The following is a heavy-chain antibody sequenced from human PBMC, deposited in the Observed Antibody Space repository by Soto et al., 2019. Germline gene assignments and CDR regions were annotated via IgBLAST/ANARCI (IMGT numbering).Heavy chain of an antibody. CDR3: AREETNRLYYDFWSGPQYYYYGMDV. V-gene: IGHV4-34*01. CDR1: GGSFSGYY. CDR2: INHSGST. J-gene: IGHJ6*02. Sequence: SETLSLTCAVYGGSFSGYYWSWIRQPPGKGLEWIGEINHSGSTNYNPSLKSRVTISVDTSKNQFSLKLSSVTAADTAVYYCAREETNRLYYDFWSGPQYYYYGMDVWGQGTTVTVS. D-gene: IGHD3-3*01.